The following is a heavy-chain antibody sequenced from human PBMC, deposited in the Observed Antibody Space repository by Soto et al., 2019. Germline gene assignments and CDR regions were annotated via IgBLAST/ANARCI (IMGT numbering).Heavy chain of an antibody. V-gene: IGHV3-53*01. CDR1: GFTVSSNY. CDR2: IYSGGST. Sequence: EVQLVESGGGLIQPGGSLRLSCAASGFTVSSNYMSWVRQAPGKGLEWVSVIYSGGSTYYADSVKGRFTISRDNSKNTLYLQMNRGRAEDTAVYYCARASAGGLWFGGGAFDIWGQGTMVTVSS. CDR3: ARASAGGLWFGGGAFDI. D-gene: IGHD3-10*01. J-gene: IGHJ3*02.